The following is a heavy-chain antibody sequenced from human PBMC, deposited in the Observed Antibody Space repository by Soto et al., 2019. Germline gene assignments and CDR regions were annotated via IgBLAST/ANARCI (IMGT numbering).Heavy chain of an antibody. CDR2: IYHSGST. CDR3: ASIGVIIDY. D-gene: IGHD3-22*01. Sequence: PSETLSLTCAVSGYSISSGYYWGWIRQPPGKGLEWIGSIYHSGSTYYDPSLKSRVTISVGTSKNQFSLKLSSVTAADTAVYYCASIGVIIDYWGQGTLVTVSS. J-gene: IGHJ4*02. CDR1: GYSISSGYY. V-gene: IGHV4-38-2*01.